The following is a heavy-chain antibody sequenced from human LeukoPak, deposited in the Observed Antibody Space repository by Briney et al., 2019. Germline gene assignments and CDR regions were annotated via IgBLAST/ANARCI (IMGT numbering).Heavy chain of an antibody. V-gene: IGHV1-2*02. CDR3: ARRENSGSYYGY. D-gene: IGHD1-26*01. CDR1: GYTFTGYY. CDR2: INPNSGGT. Sequence: ASVKVSCKASGYTFTGYYKHWVRQAPGQGLEWMGWINPNSGGTSYAQKFQGRVTMTRDTSTSTVYMELSSLRSEDTAVYYCARRENSGSYYGYWGQGTLVTVSS. J-gene: IGHJ4*02.